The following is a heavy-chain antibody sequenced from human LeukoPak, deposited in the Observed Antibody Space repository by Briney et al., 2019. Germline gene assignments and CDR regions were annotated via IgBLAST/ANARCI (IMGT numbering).Heavy chain of an antibody. CDR1: GFTFSSYS. D-gene: IGHD2-2*01. Sequence: GGSLRLSCAASGFTFSSYSMNWVRQAPGKGLEWVSSISSSSSYIYYADSVKGRFTISRDNAKNPLYLQMNSLRAEDTAVYYCARDFSGTPGYWGQGTLVTVSS. CDR3: ARDFSGTPGY. J-gene: IGHJ4*02. CDR2: ISSSSSYI. V-gene: IGHV3-21*01.